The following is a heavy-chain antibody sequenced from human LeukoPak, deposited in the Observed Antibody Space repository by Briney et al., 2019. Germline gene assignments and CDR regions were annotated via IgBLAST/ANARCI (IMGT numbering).Heavy chain of an antibody. D-gene: IGHD3-22*01. CDR2: ISGSGDGA. CDR3: ARGWEIITDYYGMDV. CDR1: GFTFSTYA. Sequence: GGSLRLSCAASGFTFSTYAMSWVHQAPGKGLQWVSLISGSGDGAHYADSVKGRFTISRDNSKNTLYLQMNSLRAEDTAVYYCARGWEIITDYYGMDVWGQGTTVTVSS. V-gene: IGHV3-23*01. J-gene: IGHJ6*02.